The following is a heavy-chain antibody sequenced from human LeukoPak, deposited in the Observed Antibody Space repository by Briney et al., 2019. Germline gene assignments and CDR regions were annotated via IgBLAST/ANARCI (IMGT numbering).Heavy chain of an antibody. CDR3: AGGVDTAMVLTGGMDY. CDR1: GGSISSSNW. V-gene: IGHV4-4*02. J-gene: IGHJ4*02. D-gene: IGHD5-18*01. Sequence: SGTLSLTCAVSGGSISSSNWWSWVRQPPGKGLEWIGEIYHSGSTNYNPSLKSRVTISVDTSKNQFSLKLSSVTAADTAVYYCAGGVDTAMVLTGGMDYWGQGTLVTVSS. CDR2: IYHSGST.